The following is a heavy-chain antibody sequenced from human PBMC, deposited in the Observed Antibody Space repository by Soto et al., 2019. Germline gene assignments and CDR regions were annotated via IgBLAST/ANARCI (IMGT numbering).Heavy chain of an antibody. J-gene: IGHJ4*02. D-gene: IGHD3-9*01. CDR2: ISYDGSNK. V-gene: IGHV3-30*18. Sequence: WGALKLSFFGSGFTFSTYSMNLVRQAPRKGLEWVAVISYDGSNKHYADSVKGRFTIYRDNSKNTLYLQMNSLRAEDTAVYYCAKGFLTVDYWGQGTLVTVSS. CDR1: GFTFSTYS. CDR3: AKGFLTVDY.